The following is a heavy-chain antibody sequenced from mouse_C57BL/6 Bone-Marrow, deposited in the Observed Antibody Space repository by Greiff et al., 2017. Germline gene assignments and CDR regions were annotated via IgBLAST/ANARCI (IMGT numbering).Heavy chain of an antibody. Sequence: VQLQQSGAELVRPGASVTLSCKASGYTFTDYEMHWVKQTPVHGLEWIGAIDPETGGTAYNQKFKGKAILTADKSSSTAYMELRSLTSEDSAVYCCTRSPPGRGYWGQGTTLTVSS. CDR2: IDPETGGT. CDR1: GYTFTDYE. CDR3: TRSPPGRGY. J-gene: IGHJ2*01. V-gene: IGHV1-15*01. D-gene: IGHD3-3*01.